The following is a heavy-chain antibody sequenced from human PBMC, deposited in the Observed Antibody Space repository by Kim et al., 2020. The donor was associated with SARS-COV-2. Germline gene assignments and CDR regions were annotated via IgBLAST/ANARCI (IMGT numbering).Heavy chain of an antibody. CDR3: ARAVEYYDILTGFYYYYGMDV. D-gene: IGHD3-9*01. J-gene: IGHJ6*02. Sequence: ASVKVSCKASGYTFTSYTMNWVRQAPGQGLEWMGWINTKTGNPTYAQGFTGRYVFSLDTSVSTAYLQISSLKAEDTAVYYCARAVEYYDILTGFYYYYGMDVWGQGTTVTVSS. V-gene: IGHV7-4-1*02. CDR2: INTKTGNP. CDR1: GYTFTSYT.